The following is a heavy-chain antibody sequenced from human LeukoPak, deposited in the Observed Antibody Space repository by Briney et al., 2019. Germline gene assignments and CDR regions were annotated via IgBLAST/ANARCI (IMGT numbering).Heavy chain of an antibody. CDR1: GFTFSSCA. CDR3: ARDGYGNNYMDV. J-gene: IGHJ6*03. CDR2: IYSGGTT. Sequence: GGSLRLSCAASGFTFSSCAMSWVRQAPGKGLEWVSVIYSGGTTYYADSVKGRFTISRDNSKNTLSLQMNNLRAEDTAVYYCARDGYGNNYMDVWGKGTTVTVSS. D-gene: IGHD1/OR15-1a*01. V-gene: IGHV3-53*01.